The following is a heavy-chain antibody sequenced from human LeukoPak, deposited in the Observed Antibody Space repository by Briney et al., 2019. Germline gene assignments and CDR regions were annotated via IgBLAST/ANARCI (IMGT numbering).Heavy chain of an antibody. CDR2: INPNSGGT. D-gene: IGHD3-22*01. J-gene: IGHJ3*02. CDR1: GYTFTGYY. CDR3: ARDYRVVVISSPDAFDI. Sequence: ASVKVSCKASGYTFTGYYMHWVRQAPGQGLEWMGWINPNSGGTNYAQKFQGRVTMTRDTSTSTVYMELSSLRSEDTAVYYCARDYRVVVISSPDAFDIWGQGTMVTVSS. V-gene: IGHV1-2*02.